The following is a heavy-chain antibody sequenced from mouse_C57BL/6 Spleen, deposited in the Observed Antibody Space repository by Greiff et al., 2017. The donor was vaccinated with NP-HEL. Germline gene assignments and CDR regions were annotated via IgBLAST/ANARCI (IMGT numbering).Heavy chain of an antibody. J-gene: IGHJ3*01. CDR3: ARSDDYDWFAY. D-gene: IGHD2-4*01. Sequence: VQRVESGAELARPGASVKMSCKASGYTFTSYTMHWVKQRPGQGLEWIGYINPSSGYTKYNQKFKDKATLTADKSSSTAYMQLSSLTSEDSAVYYCARSDDYDWFAYWGQGTLVTVSA. CDR2: INPSSGYT. CDR1: GYTFTSYT. V-gene: IGHV1-4*01.